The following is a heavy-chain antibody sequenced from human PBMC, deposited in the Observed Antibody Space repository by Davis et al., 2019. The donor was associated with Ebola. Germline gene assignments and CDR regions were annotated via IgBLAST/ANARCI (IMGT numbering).Heavy chain of an antibody. Sequence: MPSETLSLTCTVSGGSVSSGSYYWSWLRQPPGKGLEWIGYIYYSGSTNYNPSLKSRVTISVDTSKNQFSLKLSSVTAADTAVYYCARPKHSYDSSGYYPYWGQGTLVTVSS. CDR3: ARPKHSYDSSGYYPY. V-gene: IGHV4-61*01. J-gene: IGHJ4*02. CDR2: IYYSGST. CDR1: GGSVSSGSYY. D-gene: IGHD3-22*01.